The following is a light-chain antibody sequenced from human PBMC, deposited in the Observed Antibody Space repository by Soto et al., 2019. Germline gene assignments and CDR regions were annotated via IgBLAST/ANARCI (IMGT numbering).Light chain of an antibody. Sequence: EIVMTQSPATLSVSPGERATLSCRASQSVSSKLAWYQQKPGQAPRVLIHGASTRATGIPARFSGSGSGTEFTLTICSLQSEDFAVYYCQHYNDWPPTWTFGQGTRVEIK. CDR1: QSVSSK. V-gene: IGKV3-15*01. CDR3: QHYNDWPPTWT. CDR2: GAS. J-gene: IGKJ1*01.